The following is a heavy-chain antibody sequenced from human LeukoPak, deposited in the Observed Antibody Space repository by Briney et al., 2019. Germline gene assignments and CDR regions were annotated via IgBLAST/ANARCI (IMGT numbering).Heavy chain of an antibody. CDR1: GLSISDNY. D-gene: IGHD1-1*01. J-gene: IGHJ6*02. CDR3: ARDRGYAMDV. Sequence: PGGSLRLSCAASGLSISDNYMSWVRQAPGKGLEWVSIIHSGGNIYYADSVKGRFTISRDNSQNTLYLQMNSLRAEDTAVYYCARDRGYAMDVWGQGTTVTVSS. V-gene: IGHV3-53*01. CDR2: IHSGGNI.